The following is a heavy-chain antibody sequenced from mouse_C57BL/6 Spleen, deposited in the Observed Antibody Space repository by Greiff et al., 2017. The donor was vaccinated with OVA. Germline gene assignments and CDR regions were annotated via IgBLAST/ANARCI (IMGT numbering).Heavy chain of an antibody. CDR3: TTYYGSTLYWYFDV. CDR1: GFNIKDYY. D-gene: IGHD1-1*01. J-gene: IGHJ1*03. V-gene: IGHV14-1*01. Sequence: EVQLQQSGAELVRPGASVKLSCTASGFNIKDYYMHWVKQRPEQGLEWIGRIDPEDGDTEYAPKFQGKATMTADTSSNTAYLQLSSLTSEDTAVYYGTTYYGSTLYWYFDVWGTGTTVTVSA. CDR2: IDPEDGDT.